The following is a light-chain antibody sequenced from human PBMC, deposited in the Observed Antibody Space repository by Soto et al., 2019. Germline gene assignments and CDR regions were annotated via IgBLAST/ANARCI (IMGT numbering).Light chain of an antibody. J-gene: IGLJ2*01. CDR1: NSDIGTYDY. CDR3: SSYTTSRTLI. CDR2: EVR. V-gene: IGLV2-14*01. Sequence: QSALTQPASVSGSPGQSITISCTGTNSDIGTYDYVSWYQKYPGTAPKLIMSEVRNRPSGVPSRFSGSKSGTTASLTISGLQAEDEAEYYCSSYTTSRTLIFGDGTKLTVL.